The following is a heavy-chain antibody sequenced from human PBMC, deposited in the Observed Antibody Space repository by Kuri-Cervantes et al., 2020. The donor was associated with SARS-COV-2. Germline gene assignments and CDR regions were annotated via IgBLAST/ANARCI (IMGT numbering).Heavy chain of an antibody. CDR3: AREVTD. Sequence: SETLSLTCTVSGGSISSYYWSWIRQPAGKGLEWIGRIHSSGSTNYNPSLESRLNMSVDTSKNQFSLRLNSVTAADTAVYYCAREVTDWGQGTLVTVSS. J-gene: IGHJ4*02. CDR1: GGSISSYY. D-gene: IGHD2-21*02. CDR2: IHSSGST. V-gene: IGHV4-4*07.